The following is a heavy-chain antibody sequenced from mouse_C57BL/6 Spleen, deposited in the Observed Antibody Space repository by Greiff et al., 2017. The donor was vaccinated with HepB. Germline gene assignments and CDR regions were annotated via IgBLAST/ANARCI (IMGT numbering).Heavy chain of an antibody. J-gene: IGHJ4*01. CDR3: ARYQLGRYAMDY. D-gene: IGHD4-1*02. V-gene: IGHV7-3*01. Sequence: EVKLVESGGGLVQPGGSLSLSCAASGFTFTDYYMSWVRQPPGKALEWLGFIRNKANGYTTEYSASVKGRFTISRDNSQSILYLQMNALRAEDSATYYCARYQLGRYAMDYWGQGTSVTVSS. CDR1: GFTFTDYY. CDR2: IRNKANGYTT.